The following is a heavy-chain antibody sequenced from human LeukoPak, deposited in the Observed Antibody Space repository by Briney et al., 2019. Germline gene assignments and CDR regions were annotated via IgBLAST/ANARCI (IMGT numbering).Heavy chain of an antibody. CDR2: IWYDGSNK. CDR1: GFTFSNYR. D-gene: IGHD1-14*01. Sequence: GGSLRLSCAASGFTFSNYRMHWVRQAPGKGLEWVAVIWYDGSNKYYVDSVKGRFTISRDNSKDTVYLQMNSLRDEDTAVYYCARYSSNTVTTGAFDIWGQGTMVTVSS. V-gene: IGHV3-33*01. CDR3: ARYSSNTVTTGAFDI. J-gene: IGHJ3*02.